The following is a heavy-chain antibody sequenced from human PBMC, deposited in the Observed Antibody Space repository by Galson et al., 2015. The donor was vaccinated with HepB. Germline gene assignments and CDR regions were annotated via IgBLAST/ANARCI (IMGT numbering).Heavy chain of an antibody. CDR3: AREWDDDYVWGSSSPLDAFDL. CDR1: GYIFTSYG. J-gene: IGHJ3*01. D-gene: IGHD3-16*01. V-gene: IGHV1-18*01. CDR2: INTYDGNT. Sequence: SVKVSCKASGYIFTSYGITWVRQAPGQGLEWMGWINTYDGNTNYAQKFQGRVTMTTDTSTSTAYIELRSLRSDDTAVYFCAREWDDDYVWGSSSPLDAFDLWGQGTVVTVSS.